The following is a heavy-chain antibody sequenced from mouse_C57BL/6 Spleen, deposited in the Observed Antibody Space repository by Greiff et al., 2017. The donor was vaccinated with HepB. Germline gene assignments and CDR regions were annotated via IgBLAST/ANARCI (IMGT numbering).Heavy chain of an antibody. Sequence: VQLQQSGAELVRPGASVTLSCKASGYTFTDYEMHWVKQTPVHGLEWIGAIDPETGGTAYNQKFKGKAILTADKSSSTAYMELRSLTSEDSAVYYCTRGQLRPYAMDYWGQGTSVTVSS. V-gene: IGHV1-15*01. J-gene: IGHJ4*01. CDR3: TRGQLRPYAMDY. D-gene: IGHD3-2*02. CDR1: GYTFTDYE. CDR2: IDPETGGT.